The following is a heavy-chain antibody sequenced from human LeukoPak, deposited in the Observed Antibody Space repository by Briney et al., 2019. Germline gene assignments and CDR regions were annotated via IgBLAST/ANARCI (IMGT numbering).Heavy chain of an antibody. CDR2: IYPADSDT. Sequence: GESLKISCEVSGYSFSNYWIGWVRQMPGKGLEWMRIIYPADSDTKYSPSFQGQVTISADKSISTAYLQWRSLKASDSAMYYCARIDYGSGSSRDYWGQGTLVTVSS. J-gene: IGHJ4*02. D-gene: IGHD3-10*01. CDR1: GYSFSNYW. CDR3: ARIDYGSGSSRDY. V-gene: IGHV5-51*01.